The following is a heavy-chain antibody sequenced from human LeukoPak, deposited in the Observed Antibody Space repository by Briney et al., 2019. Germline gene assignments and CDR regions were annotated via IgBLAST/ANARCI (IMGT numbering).Heavy chain of an antibody. CDR1: GGSFSGYY. CDR3: ARKLDSSSGLYFDY. J-gene: IGHJ4*02. V-gene: IGHV4-34*01. CDR2: INHSGST. Sequence: SETLSLTCAVYGGSFSGYYWSWIRQPPGKGLEWIGEINHSGSTNYNPSLKSRVTISVDTSKNQFSLKLSSVTAADTAVYYCARKLDSSSGLYFDYWGQGTLVTVSS. D-gene: IGHD6-13*01.